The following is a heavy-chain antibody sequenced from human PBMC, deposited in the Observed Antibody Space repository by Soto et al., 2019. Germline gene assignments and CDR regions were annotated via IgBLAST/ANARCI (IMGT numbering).Heavy chain of an antibody. V-gene: IGHV4-34*01. CDR2: INHSGST. Sequence: SETLSLTCAVYGGSFSGYYWSWIRQPPGKGLEWIGEINHSGSTNYNPSLKSRVTISVDTSKNQFSLKLSSVTAADTAVYYCARSRYDSSGLGAFDIWGQGTMVT. CDR1: GGSFSGYY. CDR3: ARSRYDSSGLGAFDI. J-gene: IGHJ3*02. D-gene: IGHD3-22*01.